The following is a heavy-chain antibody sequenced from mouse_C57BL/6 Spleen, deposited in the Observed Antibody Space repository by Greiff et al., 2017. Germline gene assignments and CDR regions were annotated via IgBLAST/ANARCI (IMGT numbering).Heavy chain of an antibody. CDR1: GYTFTDYN. J-gene: IGHJ4*01. CDR2: INPNNGGT. D-gene: IGHD1-1*01. Sequence: EVQLQQSGPVLVKPGASVKMSCKASGYTFTDYNMHWVKQSHGKSLEWIGYINPNNGGTSYNQKFKGKATLTVNKSSSTAYMELRSLTSEDSAVYYCARWGYYGTYAMDYWGQGTSVTVSA. CDR3: ARWGYYGTYAMDY. V-gene: IGHV1-22*01.